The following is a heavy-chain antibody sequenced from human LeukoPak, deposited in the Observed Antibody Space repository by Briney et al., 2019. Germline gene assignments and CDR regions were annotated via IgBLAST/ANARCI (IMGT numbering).Heavy chain of an antibody. CDR3: ARVRWVTMVRGVINSGLAPDY. V-gene: IGHV1-18*01. J-gene: IGHJ4*02. Sequence: GASVKVSCKASGYIFISYDISWVRQAPGQGLEWMGWISAYNGNTNYAPKLQGRVTMTTDTSTSTAYMELRSLRSDDTAVCYCARVRWVTMVRGVINSGLAPDYWGQGTLVTVSS. CDR1: GYIFISYD. CDR2: ISAYNGNT. D-gene: IGHD3-10*01.